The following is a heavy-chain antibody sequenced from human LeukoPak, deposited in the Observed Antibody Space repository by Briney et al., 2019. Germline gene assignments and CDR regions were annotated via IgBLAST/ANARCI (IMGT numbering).Heavy chain of an antibody. J-gene: IGHJ4*02. CDR2: VYYSGST. CDR3: ASTGNLYYFDY. V-gene: IGHV4-59*01. D-gene: IGHD1-7*01. Sequence: SETLSLTCTVSGGSISSYYWTWIRQPPGKGLEWIGNVYYSGSTNYNPSLKSRVTISVDTSKSQFSLKLSSVTAADTAVYYCASTGNLYYFDYWGQGTLVTVSS. CDR1: GGSISSYY.